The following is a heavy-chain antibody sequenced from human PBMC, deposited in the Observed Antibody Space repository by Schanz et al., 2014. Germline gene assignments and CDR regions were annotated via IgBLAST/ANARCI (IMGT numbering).Heavy chain of an antibody. CDR3: AREVGLYDRGWFDA. J-gene: IGHJ5*02. D-gene: IGHD3-22*01. V-gene: IGHV1-69*08. CDR2: IVPIAGIT. CDR1: GGTFSSDT. Sequence: QVHLVQSGAEVKKPGSSVKVSCKASGGTFSSDTFSWVRQAPGQGLEWMARIVPIAGITNYAQRFQGRVTITADKSSDTAYMELSSLRSEDTAVYYCAREVGLYDRGWFDAWGQGTLVTVSS.